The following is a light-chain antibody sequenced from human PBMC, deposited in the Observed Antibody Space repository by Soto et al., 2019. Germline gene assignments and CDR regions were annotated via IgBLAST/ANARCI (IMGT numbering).Light chain of an antibody. J-gene: IGKJ1*01. CDR1: QSISSW. CDR3: QQSYNTPLT. V-gene: IGKV1-5*03. Sequence: DIQMTQSPSTLSASVGDRVTITCRASQSISSWLAWYQQKPGKAPKLLIYKASSLESGVPSRFSGSGSGKEFTLTISSLQPDDFATYYFQQSYNTPLTFGQGTKVKIK. CDR2: KAS.